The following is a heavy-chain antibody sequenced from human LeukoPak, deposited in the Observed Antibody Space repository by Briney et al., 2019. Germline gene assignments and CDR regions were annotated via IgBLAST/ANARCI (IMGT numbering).Heavy chain of an antibody. CDR2: IRMTGGST. CDR3: AKGGGITQPYFDY. J-gene: IGHJ4*02. Sequence: GGSLRLSCAASGFTFSSYAMSWVRQAPGKGLEWVSTIRMTGGSTYYADSVKGRFTISRDNSKNTLHLQMNSLRAEDTAVYYCAKGGGITQPYFDYWGQGTLVTVSS. D-gene: IGHD3-16*01. CDR1: GFTFSSYA. V-gene: IGHV3-23*01.